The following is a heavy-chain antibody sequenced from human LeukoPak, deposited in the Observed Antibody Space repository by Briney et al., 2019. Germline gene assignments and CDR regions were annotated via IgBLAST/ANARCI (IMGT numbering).Heavy chain of an antibody. CDR1: GYTFTSYG. Sequence: ASVKVSCKTSGYTFTSYGISWVRQAPGQGLEWMGWISAYNGNTNYGQKLQGRVTMTTDTSTSTAYMELRSLRSDDTAVYYCARVRSHYDFWSGYYQGDAFDIWGQGTMVTVSS. CDR3: ARVRSHYDFWSGYYQGDAFDI. CDR2: ISAYNGNT. V-gene: IGHV1-18*01. J-gene: IGHJ3*02. D-gene: IGHD3-3*01.